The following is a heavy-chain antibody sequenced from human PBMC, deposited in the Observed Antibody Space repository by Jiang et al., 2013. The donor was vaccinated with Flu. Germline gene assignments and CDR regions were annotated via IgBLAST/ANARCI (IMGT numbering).Heavy chain of an antibody. V-gene: IGHV1-2*04. D-gene: IGHD1-26*01. CDR1: GYTFTGYY. CDR2: INPNSGGT. CDR3: ARDSGSDYWYFDL. Sequence: GAEVKKPGASVKVSCKASGYTFTGYYMHWVRQAPGQGLEWMGWINPNSGGTNYAQKFQGWVTMTRDTSISTAYMELSRLRSDDTAVYYCARDSGSDYWYFDLWGRGTLVTVSS. J-gene: IGHJ2*01.